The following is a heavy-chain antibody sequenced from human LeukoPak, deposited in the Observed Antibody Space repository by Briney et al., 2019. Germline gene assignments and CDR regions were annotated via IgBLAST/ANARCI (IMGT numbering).Heavy chain of an antibody. Sequence: QPGGSLRLSCAASGFTFSSYAMSWVRQAPGKGRGWVSAISGSGGSTYYADSVKGRFTISRDNSKNTLYLQMNSLRAEDTAVYYCAKSSIGGSYLFDYWGQGTLVTVSS. CDR1: GFTFSSYA. V-gene: IGHV3-23*01. CDR3: AKSSIGGSYLFDY. D-gene: IGHD1-26*01. J-gene: IGHJ4*02. CDR2: ISGSGGST.